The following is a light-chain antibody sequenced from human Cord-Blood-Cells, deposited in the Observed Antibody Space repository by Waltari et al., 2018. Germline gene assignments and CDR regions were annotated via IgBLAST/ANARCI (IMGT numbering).Light chain of an antibody. CDR2: DES. CDR1: QSVGSY. CDR3: QQRSNWPPFT. V-gene: IGKV3-11*01. Sequence: EIVLTQSPATLSLSPGERATLSCSASQSVGSYLACYQQKPGQAPRLRIYDESNRATCIPARFSGSGSGTYFTLTISSLEPEDFSVYYCQQRSNWPPFTFGPGTKVDIK. J-gene: IGKJ3*01.